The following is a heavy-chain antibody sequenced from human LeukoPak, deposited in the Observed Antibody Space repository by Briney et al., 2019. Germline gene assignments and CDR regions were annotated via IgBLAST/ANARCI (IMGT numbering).Heavy chain of an antibody. Sequence: SETLSLTCAVYGGSFSGYYWSWIRQPPGKGLEWIGEINHSGSTNYNPSLKSRVTISVDTSKNRFSLDVNSVTAADTAVYFCARHENIIMVPTAHAFDYWGQGALVTVSS. V-gene: IGHV4-34*01. J-gene: IGHJ4*02. CDR1: GGSFSGYY. CDR2: INHSGST. D-gene: IGHD2/OR15-2a*01. CDR3: ARHENIIMVPTAHAFDY.